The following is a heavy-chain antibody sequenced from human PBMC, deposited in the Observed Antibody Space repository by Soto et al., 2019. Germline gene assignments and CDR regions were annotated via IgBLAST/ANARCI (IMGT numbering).Heavy chain of an antibody. Sequence: SETLSLTCTVSGGSISSYYWSWIRQPPGKGLEWIGYIYYSGSTNYNPSLKSRVTISVDTSKNQFSLKLSSVTAADTAVYYCARDNDYGDYVNAFDMWGQGTMVTVSS. CDR3: ARDNDYGDYVNAFDM. V-gene: IGHV4-59*01. D-gene: IGHD4-17*01. J-gene: IGHJ3*02. CDR1: GGSISSYY. CDR2: IYYSGST.